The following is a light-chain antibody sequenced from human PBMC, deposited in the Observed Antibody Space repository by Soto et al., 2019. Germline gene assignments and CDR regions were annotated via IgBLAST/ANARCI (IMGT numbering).Light chain of an antibody. J-gene: IGLJ1*01. Sequence: QSVLTQPAPVSGSPGQSITISCTGTSRDVGAHKYVSWYQQHPGKAPRLMMYDVSNRPSGVSTRFPGSKSGNTASLTISGLQAEDEADYYCTSYTISSTLRYVFGTGTKVTVL. CDR3: TSYTISSTLRYV. CDR1: SRDVGAHKY. V-gene: IGLV2-14*01. CDR2: DVS.